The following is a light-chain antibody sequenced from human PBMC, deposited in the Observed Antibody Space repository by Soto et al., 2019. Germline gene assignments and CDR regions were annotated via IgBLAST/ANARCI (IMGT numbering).Light chain of an antibody. CDR3: QQRNIWPPVT. CDR2: GAF. Sequence: EIVLTQSPATLSLSPGERATLSCRASPSVTNYLAWYQQKPGQPPRLLIYGAFNRAAGIPARFSGSGSGTDFTLTISSLELEDSAVYYCQQRNIWPPVTFGQGTRLEI. J-gene: IGKJ5*01. CDR1: PSVTNY. V-gene: IGKV3-11*01.